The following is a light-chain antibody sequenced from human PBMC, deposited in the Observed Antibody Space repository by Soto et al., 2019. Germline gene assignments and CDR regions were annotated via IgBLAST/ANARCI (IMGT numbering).Light chain of an antibody. Sequence: QSVLTQPPSASGSPGQSVTISCTGSSSDVGGYEYVSWYQQHPGKAPKLIIYEVSKRPSGVPDRFSGSKSGNTASLTVSGLQAEDEADYYCSSYGGYNNVIFGGGTKLTVL. J-gene: IGLJ2*01. V-gene: IGLV2-8*01. CDR2: EVS. CDR1: SSDVGGYEY. CDR3: SSYGGYNNVI.